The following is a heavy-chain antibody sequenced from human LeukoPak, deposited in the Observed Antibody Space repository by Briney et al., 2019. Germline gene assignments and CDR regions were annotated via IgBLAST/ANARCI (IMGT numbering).Heavy chain of an antibody. V-gene: IGHV3-23*01. CDR2: IIGSGRTT. D-gene: IGHD2-21*01. CDR3: AKKEGDTYFSWYMDV. J-gene: IGHJ6*03. CDR1: GFTFRSFA. Sequence: GSLRLSCAASGFTFRSFAMSWVRQAPGKGLEWVSGIIGSGRTTFYADSVKGRFTISRDNSKNTLYLQMNSLRAEDTAIYYCAKKEGDTYFSWYMDVWGKGTTVTVSS.